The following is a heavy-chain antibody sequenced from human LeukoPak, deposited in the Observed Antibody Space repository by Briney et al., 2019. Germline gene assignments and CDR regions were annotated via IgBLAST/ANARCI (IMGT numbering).Heavy chain of an antibody. Sequence: GGSLRLSCAASGFTFSSYAMHWVRQAPGKGLEWVAVISYDGSNKYYADSVEGRFTISRDNSKNTLYLQMNSLRAEDTAVYYCARFDIVVVVAATGALDYWGQGTLVTVSS. CDR3: ARFDIVVVVAATGALDY. V-gene: IGHV3-30-3*01. D-gene: IGHD2-15*01. CDR2: ISYDGSNK. CDR1: GFTFSSYA. J-gene: IGHJ4*02.